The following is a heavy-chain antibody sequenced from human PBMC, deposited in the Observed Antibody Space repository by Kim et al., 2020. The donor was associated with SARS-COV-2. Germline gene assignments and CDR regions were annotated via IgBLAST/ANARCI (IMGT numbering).Heavy chain of an antibody. V-gene: IGHV3-33*05. CDR2: ISYDGSNK. Sequence: GGSLRLSCAASGFTFSSYGMHWVRQAPGKGLEWVAVISYDGSNKYYADSVKGRFTISRDNSKNTLYLQMNSLRAEDTAVYYCARVDDSSGWYPFDYWGQGTLVTVSS. CDR3: ARVDDSSGWYPFDY. J-gene: IGHJ4*02. CDR1: GFTFSSYG. D-gene: IGHD6-19*01.